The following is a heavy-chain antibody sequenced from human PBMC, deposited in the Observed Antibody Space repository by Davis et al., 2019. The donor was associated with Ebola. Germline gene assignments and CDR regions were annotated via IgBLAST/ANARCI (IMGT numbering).Heavy chain of an antibody. Sequence: SETLSLTCTVSGGSISSSSYYWGWIRQPPGKGLEWIGSIYYSGSTYYNPSLKSRVTISVDTSKHQFSLKLSSLTAADTGVYYCARLRGGQCGRGGWFDYWGQGTLVTVSS. CDR3: ARLRGGQCGRGGWFDY. CDR1: GGSISSSSYY. J-gene: IGHJ4*02. V-gene: IGHV4-39*01. D-gene: IGHD6-19*01. CDR2: IYYSGST.